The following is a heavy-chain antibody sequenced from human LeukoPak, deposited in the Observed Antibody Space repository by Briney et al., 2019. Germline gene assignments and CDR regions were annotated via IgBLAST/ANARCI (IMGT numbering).Heavy chain of an antibody. CDR1: GFTFSSYA. V-gene: IGHV3-23*01. CDR3: AKEGDDFWSGYSYLFDY. J-gene: IGHJ4*02. CDR2: ISGSGGST. D-gene: IGHD3-3*01. Sequence: PGGSLRLSCAASGFTFSSYAMSGVRQAPGKGLEWVSAISGSGGSTYYADSVKGRFTISRDNSKNTLYLQMNSLRAEDTAVYYCAKEGDDFWSGYSYLFDYWGQGTLVTVSS.